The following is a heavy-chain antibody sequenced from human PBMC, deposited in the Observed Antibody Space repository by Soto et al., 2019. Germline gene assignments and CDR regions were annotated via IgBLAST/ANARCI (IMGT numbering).Heavy chain of an antibody. V-gene: IGHV3-23*01. CDR1: GFTFSSYA. CDR3: AKISSGWYAHLGGCFDY. D-gene: IGHD6-19*01. J-gene: IGHJ4*02. CDR2: ISGSGGST. Sequence: EVQLLESGGGLVQPGGSLRLSCAASGFTFSSYAMSWVRQAPGKGLEWVSAISGSGGSTYYADSVKGRFTISRDNSKNPLYLQMNSLRAEDTAVYYCAKISSGWYAHLGGCFDYWGQGTLVTVSS.